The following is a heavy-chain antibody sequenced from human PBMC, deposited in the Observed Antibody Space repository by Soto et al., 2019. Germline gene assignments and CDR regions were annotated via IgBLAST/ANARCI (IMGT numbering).Heavy chain of an antibody. CDR3: ARRVAAAGYNYFDY. Sequence: EVQLVESGGGLVKPGGSLRLSCAASGFTFSSYSMNWVRQAPGKGLEWVSSISSSSSYIYYADSVKGRFTISRDNAKNSLYLQMNSLRAEDTAVYYCARRVAAAGYNYFDYWGQGTLVTVSS. V-gene: IGHV3-21*01. D-gene: IGHD6-13*01. J-gene: IGHJ4*02. CDR2: ISSSSSYI. CDR1: GFTFSSYS.